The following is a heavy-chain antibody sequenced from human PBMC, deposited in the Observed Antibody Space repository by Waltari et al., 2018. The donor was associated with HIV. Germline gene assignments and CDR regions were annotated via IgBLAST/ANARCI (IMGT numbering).Heavy chain of an antibody. Sequence: EVQLVESGGGLVQPGGSLRLSCAASGFTFSSYWMHWVRQAPGKGLLWVSRINSDGSITSHADSVKGRFTISRDNARNTLYLQMNSLGAEDTAMYYCAKGGTSGYTFGFGRWGQGTLVTVSS. V-gene: IGHV3-74*01. CDR3: AKGGTSGYTFGFGR. CDR2: INSDGSIT. J-gene: IGHJ1*01. D-gene: IGHD5-18*01. CDR1: GFTFSSYW.